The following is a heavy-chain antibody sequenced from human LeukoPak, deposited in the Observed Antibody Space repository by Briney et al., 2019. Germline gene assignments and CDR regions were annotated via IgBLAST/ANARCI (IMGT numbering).Heavy chain of an antibody. Sequence: GGSLRLSCVASGFTFSSYSMNWVRQAPGKGLEWVSSISSSSSYIYYADSVKGRFTISRDNAKNSLYLQMNSLRAEDTAVYYCARAVIAVAGRCFDYWGQGTLVTVSS. D-gene: IGHD6-19*01. J-gene: IGHJ4*02. CDR2: ISSSSSYI. V-gene: IGHV3-21*01. CDR3: ARAVIAVAGRCFDY. CDR1: GFTFSSYS.